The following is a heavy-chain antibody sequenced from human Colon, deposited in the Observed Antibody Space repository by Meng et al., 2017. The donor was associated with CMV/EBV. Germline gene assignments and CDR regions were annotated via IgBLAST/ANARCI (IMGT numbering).Heavy chain of an antibody. CDR3: ARDPGYSSFDY. J-gene: IGHJ4*02. D-gene: IGHD6-13*01. CDR1: GFTFSTYT. Sequence: GGSLRLSCAASGFTFSTYTMNWVRQAPGKGLEWVSSISNSGSSKNYADSVKGRFTISRDNAQNSLYLQIHSLRAEDTAVYYCARDPGYSSFDYWGQGTLVTVSS. V-gene: IGHV3-21*01. CDR2: ISNSGSSK.